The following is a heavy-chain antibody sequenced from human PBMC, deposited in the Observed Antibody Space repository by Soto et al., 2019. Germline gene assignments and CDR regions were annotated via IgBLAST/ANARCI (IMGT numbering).Heavy chain of an antibody. D-gene: IGHD1-1*01. CDR2: INPSGGST. CDR3: ASFRRTTTYYYYYGMDV. CDR1: GYTFTSYY. J-gene: IGHJ6*02. Sequence: QVQLVQSGAEVKKPGASVKVSCKASGYTFTSYYMHWVRQAPGQGLEWMGIINPSGGSTSYAQKFQGRVTMTRDTSTSTVYMELSSLRSEDTAVYYCASFRRTTTYYYYYGMDVWGQGTTVTVSS. V-gene: IGHV1-46*03.